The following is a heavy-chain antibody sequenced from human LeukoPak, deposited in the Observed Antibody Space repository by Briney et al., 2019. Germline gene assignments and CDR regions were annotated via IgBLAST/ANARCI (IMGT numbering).Heavy chain of an antibody. CDR1: GFTFSSYS. V-gene: IGHV3-21*04. Sequence: GGSLRLSCAASGFTFSSYSMNWVRQAPGKGLEWVSSISSSSSYIYYADSVKGRFTISRDNAKNSLYLQMNSLRAEDTALYYCAKGYRKGRWLPLDYWGQGTLVTVSS. J-gene: IGHJ4*02. CDR3: AKGYRKGRWLPLDY. D-gene: IGHD5-24*01. CDR2: ISSSSSYI.